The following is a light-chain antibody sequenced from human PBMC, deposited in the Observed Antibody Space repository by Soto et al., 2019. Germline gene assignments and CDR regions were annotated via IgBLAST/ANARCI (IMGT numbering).Light chain of an antibody. CDR2: DAS. Sequence: DIQLTQSPSTLSASIGDRVVITCRASQTIDRWLAWYQQRPGLAPRLLIYDASTLESGVPSRFSGSGSETEFTLTISSLKPGDFATYHCQQYEGNPTFGQGTTVEVK. V-gene: IGKV1-5*01. J-gene: IGKJ1*01. CDR3: QQYEGNPT. CDR1: QTIDRW.